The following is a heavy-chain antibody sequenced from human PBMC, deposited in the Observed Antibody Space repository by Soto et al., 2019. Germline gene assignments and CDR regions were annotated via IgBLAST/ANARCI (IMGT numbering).Heavy chain of an antibody. D-gene: IGHD3-10*01. CDR1: GGSISSSNW. CDR3: ARRWGEGRVDS. CDR2: IYHRGNT. Sequence: QVQLQESGPGLVKPSGTLSLTCAVSGGSISSSNWWSWGRQPPGKGLEWIEEIYHRGNTNYNPSLKGRVTMAADKSRNQFSLKLSSVTAAGTAVYYCARRWGEGRVDSWGKGTLVTVSS. V-gene: IGHV4-4*02. J-gene: IGHJ4*02.